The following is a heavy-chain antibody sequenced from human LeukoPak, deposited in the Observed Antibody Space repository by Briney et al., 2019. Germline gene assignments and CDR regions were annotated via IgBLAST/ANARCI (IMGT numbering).Heavy chain of an antibody. CDR2: IYYSGST. J-gene: IGHJ4*02. V-gene: IGHV4-59*01. Sequence: PSETLSLTCTVSGGSISSYYWSWIRQPPGKGLEWIGYIYYSGSTNYNPSLKSRATISVDTSKNQFSRKLSSVTAADTAVYYWARDLEYSSSLGYWGQGTLVTVSS. CDR3: ARDLEYSSSLGY. D-gene: IGHD6-6*01. CDR1: GGSISSYY.